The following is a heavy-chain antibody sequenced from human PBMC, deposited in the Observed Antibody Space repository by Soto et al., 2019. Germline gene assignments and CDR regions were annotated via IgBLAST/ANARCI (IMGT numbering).Heavy chain of an antibody. CDR2: ISSSSSFM. Sequence: VGSLRLSCAASGFTFSSYSMNWVRQAPGKGLEWVSSISSSSSFMYYADSVKGRFTISRDNAKNSLYLQMNSLRAEDTAVYYCAREEDGYNTGLDYWGQGTLVTVSS. D-gene: IGHD1-1*01. CDR3: AREEDGYNTGLDY. V-gene: IGHV3-21*01. J-gene: IGHJ4*02. CDR1: GFTFSSYS.